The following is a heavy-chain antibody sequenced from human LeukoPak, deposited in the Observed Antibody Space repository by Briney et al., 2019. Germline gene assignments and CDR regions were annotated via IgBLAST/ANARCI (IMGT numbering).Heavy chain of an antibody. V-gene: IGHV3-30*18. J-gene: IGHJ4*02. D-gene: IGHD6-19*01. CDR3: AEDETNLGWYDY. CDR1: GFTFSSYG. Sequence: GGSLRLSCAASGFTFSSYGMHWVRQAPGKGLEWVAVISYDGSNKYYADSVKGRFTISRDNSKNTLYLQMNSLRAEDTAVYYCAEDETNLGWYDYWGQGTLVTVSS. CDR2: ISYDGSNK.